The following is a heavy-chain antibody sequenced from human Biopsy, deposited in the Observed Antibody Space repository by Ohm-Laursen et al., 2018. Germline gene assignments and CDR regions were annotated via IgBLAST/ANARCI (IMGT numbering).Heavy chain of an antibody. CDR1: GGTFTNYA. CDR2: IIPIFGTA. D-gene: IGHD2-15*01. J-gene: IGHJ4*02. CDR3: AGDALGGGSCRFFY. V-gene: IGHV1-69*13. Sequence: SVKVSCKASGGTFTNYAISWVRQAPGQGLEWMGGIIPIFGTANYAQKFQGRVTITADESTSTAYMELSSLRSDDTAVYYCAGDALGGGSCRFFYWGQGSLVTVSS.